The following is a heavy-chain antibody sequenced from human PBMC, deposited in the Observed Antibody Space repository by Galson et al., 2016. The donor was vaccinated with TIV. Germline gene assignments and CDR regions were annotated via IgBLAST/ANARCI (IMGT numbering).Heavy chain of an antibody. Sequence: SVKVSCKASGYTFTSYHINWVRQATGQGLEWMGWINPDSGNTGYVQKFQGRVTMTRNISASTVYMELSSLRSEDTAVYYCAKDNDWFPPSTGYFDLWGRGTLATVSS. V-gene: IGHV1-8*02. CDR3: AKDNDWFPPSTGYFDL. D-gene: IGHD3-9*01. CDR1: GYTFTSYH. CDR2: INPDSGNT. J-gene: IGHJ2*01.